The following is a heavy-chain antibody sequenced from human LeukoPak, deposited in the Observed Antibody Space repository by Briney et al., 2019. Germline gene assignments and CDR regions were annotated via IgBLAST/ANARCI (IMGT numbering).Heavy chain of an antibody. D-gene: IGHD3-10*01. V-gene: IGHV3-23*01. CDR1: GFTFSTYD. Sequence: QPGGSLLLSCAASGFTFSTYDMTWVRQAPGKGLEGVSAISASRGSTYYADSVKGRFTISRDNSKNTLYLQMNSLRAEDTAIYYCANPFYGSGPRGYWGQGTLVTVSS. CDR2: ISASRGST. CDR3: ANPFYGSGPRGY. J-gene: IGHJ4*02.